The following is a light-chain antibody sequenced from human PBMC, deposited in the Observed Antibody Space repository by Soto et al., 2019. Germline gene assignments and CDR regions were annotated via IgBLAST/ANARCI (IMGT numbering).Light chain of an antibody. CDR1: QSLLHSNGYNY. J-gene: IGKJ5*01. Sequence: EIVMTQSPLSLPVTPGEPASISCRSSQSLLHSNGYNYLDWYLQKPGQSPQLLIYLGSNRASGVPDRFSGSGSGTDITLKISRVEAEDVGVYYCMQALQTPTFGQGTRLEIK. V-gene: IGKV2-28*01. CDR3: MQALQTPT. CDR2: LGS.